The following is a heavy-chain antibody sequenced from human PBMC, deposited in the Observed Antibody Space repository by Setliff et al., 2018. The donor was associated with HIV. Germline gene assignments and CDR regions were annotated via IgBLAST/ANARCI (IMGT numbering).Heavy chain of an antibody. Sequence: PSETLSLTCTVSGDSINSGTYYWGWMRQPAGKGLEWIGRLHLSGYTNYNPSLKSRVTMSIHTSKNQFSLKLSSVTAADTAVYYCARDFKRYNSPCRFDPWGQGTLVTVSS. V-gene: IGHV4-61*02. CDR1: GDSINSGTYY. CDR2: LHLSGYT. D-gene: IGHD6-13*01. CDR3: ARDFKRYNSPCRFDP. J-gene: IGHJ5*02.